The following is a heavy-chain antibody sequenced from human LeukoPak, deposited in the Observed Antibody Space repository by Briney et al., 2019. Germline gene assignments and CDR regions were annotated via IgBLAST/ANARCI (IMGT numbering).Heavy chain of an antibody. Sequence: GSLRLSCAASGFTFSTYWMSWVRQAPGKGLEWVANIQQDGIKKYYVDSVEGRFTISRENAKNSLFLQMSSLRADDTAVYYCAREIGTIFDYWGQGTLVTVSS. J-gene: IGHJ4*02. CDR2: IQQDGIKK. CDR1: GFTFSTYW. V-gene: IGHV3-7*01. CDR3: AREIGTIFDY. D-gene: IGHD3-3*01.